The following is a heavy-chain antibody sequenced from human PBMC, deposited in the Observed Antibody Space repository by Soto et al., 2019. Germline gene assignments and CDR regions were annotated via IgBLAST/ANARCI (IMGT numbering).Heavy chain of an antibody. CDR2: IYSDGSHQ. CDR1: GFTFSMYG. V-gene: IGHV3-30*03. J-gene: IGHJ4*02. D-gene: IGHD2-21*01. CDR3: ARDRRVIPDADMDY. Sequence: QVQLVESGGGVVQPGSSLRLSCEAFGFTFSMYGMHWVRQSTGKGPEWVGVIYSDGSHQYYGDSVKGRFTISRENSNKMVYLQMTGLRLDDSALYYCARDRRVIPDADMDYWGQGVLVTVSS.